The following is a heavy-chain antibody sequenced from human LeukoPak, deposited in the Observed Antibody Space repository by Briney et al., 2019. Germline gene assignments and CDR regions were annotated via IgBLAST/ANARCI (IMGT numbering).Heavy chain of an antibody. CDR2: IYPGDTDT. CDR3: ARKRGYNFDY. Sequence: GESLKISXKGSGYSFTSYWIGWVPQMPGKGLDGMGIIYPGDTDTTYSPSFHDQVTVSAAKSISPPYLHWSSLKASDTAMHYCARKRGYNFDYWGQGTLVTVSS. CDR1: GYSFTSYW. D-gene: IGHD5-24*01. J-gene: IGHJ4*02. V-gene: IGHV5-51*01.